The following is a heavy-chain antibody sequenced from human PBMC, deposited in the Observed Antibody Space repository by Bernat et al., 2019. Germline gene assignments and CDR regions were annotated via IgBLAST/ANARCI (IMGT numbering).Heavy chain of an antibody. CDR2: ISSSSSYI. CDR1: GFTFSSYS. V-gene: IGHV3-21*01. CDR3: ARGRGETTVLDY. D-gene: IGHD4-17*01. J-gene: IGHJ4*02. Sequence: VQLVESGGGLVKPGGSLRLSCAASGFTFSSYSMNWVRQAPGKGLEWVSSISSSSSYIYYADSVKGRFTISRDNAKNSLYLQMNSLRAEDTAVYYCARGRGETTVLDYWGQGTLVTVSS.